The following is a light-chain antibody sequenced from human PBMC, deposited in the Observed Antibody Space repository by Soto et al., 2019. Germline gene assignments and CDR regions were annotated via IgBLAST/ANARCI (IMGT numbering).Light chain of an antibody. CDR1: QSVTTN. V-gene: IGKV3-15*01. Sequence: EIVMTQSPATLSVSPGERATLSCTASQSVTTNLAWYQQKPGQAPRLLIYGASTRATGVPARFSGSGSGTEFTLTISSLQSEDFAVYYCQQYNNGPRTFGQGTKVDIK. J-gene: IGKJ1*01. CDR3: QQYNNGPRT. CDR2: GAS.